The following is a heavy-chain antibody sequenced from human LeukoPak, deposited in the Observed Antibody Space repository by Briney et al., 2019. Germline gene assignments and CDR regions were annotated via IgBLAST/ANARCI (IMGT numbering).Heavy chain of an antibody. Sequence: SETLSLTCTVSGGSITSYSWTWIRQSPGKGLEWIGSFFYTGNTNYNPSLKSRVTMSVDTSKNQFSLKLSSVTAADTAVYYCASGSCSGGSCYGYWGQGTLVTVSS. D-gene: IGHD2-15*01. V-gene: IGHV4-59*12. CDR3: ASGSCSGGSCYGY. CDR1: GGSITSYS. CDR2: FFYTGNT. J-gene: IGHJ4*02.